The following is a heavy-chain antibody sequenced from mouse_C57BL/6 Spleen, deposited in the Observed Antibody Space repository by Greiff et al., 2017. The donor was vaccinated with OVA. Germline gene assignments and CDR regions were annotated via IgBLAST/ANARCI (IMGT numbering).Heavy chain of an antibody. CDR3: ARAHYYGSIQYYFDY. J-gene: IGHJ2*01. D-gene: IGHD1-1*01. CDR2: ISYSGST. Sequence: EVQLQQSGPGMVKPSQSLSLTCTVTGYSITSGYDWHWIRHFPGNKLEWMGYISYSGSTNYNPSLKSRISITHDTSKNHFFLKLNSVTTEDTATYYCARAHYYGSIQYYFDYWGQGTTLTVSS. V-gene: IGHV3-1*01. CDR1: GYSITSGYD.